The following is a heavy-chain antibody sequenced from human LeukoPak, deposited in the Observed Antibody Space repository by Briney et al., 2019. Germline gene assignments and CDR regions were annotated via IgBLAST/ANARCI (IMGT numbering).Heavy chain of an antibody. CDR1: GFTFSNYA. CDR2: TSGSGGTT. Sequence: GGSLRLSCAASGFTFSNYAMSWVRQAPGKGLEWVSATSGSGGTTYYADSVRGRFTISRDNSMNTLYLQMNSLRAEDTAVFYCARGDCSSTSCSSTPKNWFDPWGQGTLVSVSS. CDR3: ARGDCSSTSCSSTPKNWFDP. V-gene: IGHV3-23*01. J-gene: IGHJ5*02. D-gene: IGHD2-2*01.